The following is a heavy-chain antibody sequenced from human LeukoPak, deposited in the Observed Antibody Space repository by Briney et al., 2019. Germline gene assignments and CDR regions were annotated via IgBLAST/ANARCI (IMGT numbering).Heavy chain of an antibody. V-gene: IGHV3-7*01. CDR1: GFTFSSYW. J-gene: IGHJ4*01. Sequence: GGSLRLXCAVSGFTFSSYWMNWVRQAPGKVLEWVASIRQDGGEKSYVDSVKGRFTISRDNTKNSLYLQMSSLRAEDTAVYYCARDGTAAGLYFDLWGQGTLVTVSS. CDR3: ARDGTAAGLYFDL. D-gene: IGHD6-13*01. CDR2: IRQDGGEK.